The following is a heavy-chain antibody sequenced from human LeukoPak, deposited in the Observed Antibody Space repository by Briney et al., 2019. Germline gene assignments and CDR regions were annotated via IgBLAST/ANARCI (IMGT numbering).Heavy chain of an antibody. CDR3: ARRECSGRSGYSFDP. CDR2: IYYSGST. V-gene: IGHV4-39*01. Sequence: SETLSLICTVSGGSISSSSYYWGWIRQPPGKGLEWIGSIYYSGSTYYNPSLKSRVTISVDTSKNQFPLKLSSVTAADTAVYYCARRECSGRSGYSFDPWGDGTLVTVSS. CDR1: GGSISSSSYY. D-gene: IGHD2-15*01. J-gene: IGHJ5*02.